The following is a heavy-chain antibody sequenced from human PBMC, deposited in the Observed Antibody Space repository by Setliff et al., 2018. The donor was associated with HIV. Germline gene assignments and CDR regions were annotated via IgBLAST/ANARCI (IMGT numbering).Heavy chain of an antibody. Sequence: SETLSLTCTVSGGSISRHTYNWGWIRQPPGKGLEWLGSIYSSGSTYYNPSLKSRLTISVDTSKNQFSLELSSVTAADTAVYYCARGSSSIFGVLVLLPHSYYYRDVWGKGTTVTAP. V-gene: IGHV4-39*01. CDR3: ARGSSSIFGVLVLLPHSYYYRDV. J-gene: IGHJ6*03. CDR1: GGSISRHTYN. CDR2: IYSSGST. D-gene: IGHD3-3*01.